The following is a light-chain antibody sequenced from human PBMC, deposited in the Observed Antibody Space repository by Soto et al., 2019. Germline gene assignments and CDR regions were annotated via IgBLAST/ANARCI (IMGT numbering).Light chain of an antibody. Sequence: DIQMTQSPSTLSASVGDRVTITCRASQSISSWLAWYQQKPGKAPKLLIYKASSLESGVPSRFSGSGSGTEFTLTIRSLQPEDFATYFCQHSYSSRDWAFGQGTKVDIK. CDR3: QHSYSSRDWA. CDR2: KAS. CDR1: QSISSW. V-gene: IGKV1-5*03. J-gene: IGKJ1*01.